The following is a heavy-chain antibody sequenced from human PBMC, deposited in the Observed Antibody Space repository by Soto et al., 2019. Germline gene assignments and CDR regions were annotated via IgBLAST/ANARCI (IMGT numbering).Heavy chain of an antibody. CDR2: ISSSGSTI. Sequence: PGGSLRLSCAASGFTFSSYEMNWVRQAPGKGLEWVSYISSSGSTIYYADSVKGRFTISRDNAKNSLYLQMNSLRAEDTAVYYCARRGYSGYDDAFDIWGQGTMVTVSS. D-gene: IGHD5-12*01. CDR1: GFTFSSYE. CDR3: ARRGYSGYDDAFDI. J-gene: IGHJ3*02. V-gene: IGHV3-48*03.